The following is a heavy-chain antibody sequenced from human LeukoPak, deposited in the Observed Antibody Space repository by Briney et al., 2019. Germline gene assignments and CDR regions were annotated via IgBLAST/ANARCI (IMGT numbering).Heavy chain of an antibody. CDR3: ARDRAIGDFDAFDI. D-gene: IGHD4-17*01. Sequence: ALVKVSCKASGYTFTSYGISWVRQAPGQGLEWMGWISAYNGNTNYAQKLQGRVTMTTDTSTSTAYMELRSLRSDDTAVYYCARDRAIGDFDAFDIWGQGTMVTVSS. J-gene: IGHJ3*02. CDR2: ISAYNGNT. CDR1: GYTFTSYG. V-gene: IGHV1-18*01.